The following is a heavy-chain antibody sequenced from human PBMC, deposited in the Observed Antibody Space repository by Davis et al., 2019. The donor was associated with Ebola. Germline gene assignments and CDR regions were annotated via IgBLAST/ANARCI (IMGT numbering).Heavy chain of an antibody. D-gene: IGHD1-1*01. J-gene: IGHJ3*02. Sequence: GESLKISCAASGFTFSSYDMHWVRQAPSKGLEWMALIRYDGSNKYYADSVKGRFTISRDNAKNTVYLQMNSLRVEDTAVYYCTTGAMAAYEIWGQGTMVTVSS. V-gene: IGHV3-30*02. CDR1: GFTFSSYD. CDR3: TTGAMAAYEI. CDR2: IRYDGSNK.